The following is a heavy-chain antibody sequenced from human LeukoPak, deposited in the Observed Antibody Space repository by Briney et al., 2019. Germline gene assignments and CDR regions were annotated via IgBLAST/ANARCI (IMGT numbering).Heavy chain of an antibody. J-gene: IGHJ4*02. CDR1: GFTFSTHW. D-gene: IGHD5-18*01. CDR3: ARGIQLWNGDY. V-gene: IGHV3-7*01. CDR2: IKQDGSDK. Sequence: PGGSLRLSCAASGFTFSTHWMTWVRQAPGKRLEWVATIKQDGSDKYYVDSVKGRFTISRDNANNSLYLQMNSLRSEDTAVYYCARGIQLWNGDYWGQGTLVTVSS.